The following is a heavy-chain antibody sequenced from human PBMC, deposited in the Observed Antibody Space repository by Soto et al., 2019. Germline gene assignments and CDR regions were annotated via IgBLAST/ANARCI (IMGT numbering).Heavy chain of an antibody. CDR3: ARSTYYYDSSGYYYRNYFDY. Sequence: QVQLQESGPGLVKPSETLSLTCTVSGGSVSSGSYYWSWIRQPPGKGLEWIGYIYYSGSTNYNPSLKSRVTISVDTSKNQFPLKLSSVTAADSAVYYSARSTYYYDSSGYYYRNYFDYWGQGTLVTVSS. D-gene: IGHD3-22*01. CDR1: GGSVSSGSYY. J-gene: IGHJ4*02. CDR2: IYYSGST. V-gene: IGHV4-61*01.